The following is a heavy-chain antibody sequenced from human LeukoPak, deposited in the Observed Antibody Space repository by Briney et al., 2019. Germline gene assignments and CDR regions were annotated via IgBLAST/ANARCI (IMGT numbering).Heavy chain of an antibody. CDR1: GFTLSSYA. J-gene: IGHJ5*01. CDR3: AKPQRGGWPAALAELDS. D-gene: IGHD2-2*01. V-gene: IGHV3-23*01. CDR2: ISGSGGTT. Sequence: PGGSLRLSCAASGFTLSSYAMSWVRQAPGKGLEWVSVISGSGGTTYYADSVKGRFTISRDNSKNTLYLQINSLRAEDTAVYYCAKPQRGGWPAALAELDSWGQGTPVTVSS.